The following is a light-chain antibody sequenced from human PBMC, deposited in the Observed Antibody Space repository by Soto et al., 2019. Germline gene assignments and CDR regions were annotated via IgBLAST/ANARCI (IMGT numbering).Light chain of an antibody. CDR1: QTIANNY. CDR3: QQYHSAPFT. V-gene: IGKV3-20*01. CDR2: DAS. J-gene: IGKJ3*01. Sequence: VALTQSPGTLSLSPGARATLSCRASQTIANNYLTWYQQKPGQVPRLLIYDASSRATGIPDRFSGSGSGTDFTLTISRLEPEDFAVYYCQQYHSAPFTFGPGTKVDIK.